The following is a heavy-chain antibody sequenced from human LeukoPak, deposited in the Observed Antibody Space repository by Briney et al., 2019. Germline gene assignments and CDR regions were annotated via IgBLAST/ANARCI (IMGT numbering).Heavy chain of an antibody. CDR3: ARERRTMVRGVTHFDY. J-gene: IGHJ4*02. CDR1: GGSISSGSYY. CDR2: IYTSGST. V-gene: IGHV4-61*02. D-gene: IGHD3-10*01. Sequence: SETLSLTCTVSGGSISSGSYYWSWIRQPAGKGLEWIGRIYTSGSTNYNPSLKSRVTISVDTSKNQFSLKLSSVTAADTAVYYCARERRTMVRGVTHFDYWGQGTLVTVSS.